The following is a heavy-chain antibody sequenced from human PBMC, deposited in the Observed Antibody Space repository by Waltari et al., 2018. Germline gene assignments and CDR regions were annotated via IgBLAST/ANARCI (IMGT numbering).Heavy chain of an antibody. CDR3: AKDRSSGWFGDAFDI. J-gene: IGHJ3*02. D-gene: IGHD6-19*01. CDR1: GLTFSSYA. CDR2: ISGSGGST. Sequence: EVQLVESGGGLVQPGGSLRLSCAASGLTFSSYAMSWVCQAPGKGLEWVSAISGSGGSTNYADSVKGRFTISRDNSKNTRYLQMNSLRAEDTAVYYCAKDRSSGWFGDAFDIWGQGTMVTVSS. V-gene: IGHV3-23*04.